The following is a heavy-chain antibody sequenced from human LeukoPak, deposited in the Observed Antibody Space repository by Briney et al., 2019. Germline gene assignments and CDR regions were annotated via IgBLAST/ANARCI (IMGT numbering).Heavy chain of an antibody. CDR1: GGSITSYY. J-gene: IGHJ4*02. CDR3: ARGGIAAAALAHLDY. V-gene: IGHV4-59*01. Sequence: SETLSLTCSVSGGSITSYYWSWIRQPPGKGLEWIGYIYYSGSTNYNPSLKSRVTIAVDTSKNQFSLKLSSVTAADTAVYYCARGGIAAAALAHLDYWGQGTLVTVPT. D-gene: IGHD6-13*01. CDR2: IYYSGST.